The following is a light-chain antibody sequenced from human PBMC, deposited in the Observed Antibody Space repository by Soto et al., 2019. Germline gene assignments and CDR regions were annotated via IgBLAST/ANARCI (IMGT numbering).Light chain of an antibody. CDR2: GAS. CDR1: QVIRND. Sequence: AIQMTQSPSSLSASVGDRVTITCRASQVIRNDLGWYQQKPGKAPKLLIYGASNLQSGVPSRFSGSGSGTVFPPTTTTLQPEDFETYYFLHDKISPWSFAQGTRVDIK. V-gene: IGKV1-6*01. J-gene: IGKJ1*01. CDR3: LHDKISPWS.